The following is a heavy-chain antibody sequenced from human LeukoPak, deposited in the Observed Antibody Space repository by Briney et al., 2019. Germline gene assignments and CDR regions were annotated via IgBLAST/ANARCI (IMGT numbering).Heavy chain of an antibody. CDR3: AKASSAGDSSSWNY. CDR1: GFTFSSYG. D-gene: IGHD6-13*01. V-gene: IGHV3-23*01. Sequence: GGSLRLSCAASGFTFSSYGMSWVRQAPGKGLKWVSDISASGGSTYYADSVKGRFTISRDNSKKTLHLQMNSLRAEDTAIYYCAKASSAGDSSSWNYWGQGILVTVSS. J-gene: IGHJ4*02. CDR2: ISASGGST.